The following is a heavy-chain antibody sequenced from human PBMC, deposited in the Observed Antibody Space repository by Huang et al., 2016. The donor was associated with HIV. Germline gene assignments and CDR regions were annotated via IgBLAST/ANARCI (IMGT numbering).Heavy chain of an antibody. Sequence: QLQLQESGPGLVKPSEILSLTCTVSGGSISSSSYYWGWIRQPPGKGLEWIGSIYYSGSTYYNPSLKSRVTISVDTSKNQFSVKLSSVTAADTAVYYCARLAVAPGSSGWYGLVSRWFDPWGQGTLVTVSS. D-gene: IGHD6-19*01. CDR3: ARLAVAPGSSGWYGLVSRWFDP. CDR2: IYYSGST. CDR1: GGSISSSSYY. V-gene: IGHV4-39*01. J-gene: IGHJ5*02.